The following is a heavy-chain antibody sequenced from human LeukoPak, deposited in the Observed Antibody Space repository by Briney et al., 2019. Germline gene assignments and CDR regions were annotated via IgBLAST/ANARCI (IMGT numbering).Heavy chain of an antibody. CDR2: IKQDGSEK. V-gene: IGHV3-7*03. CDR3: AKGARSGSYYEFDY. J-gene: IGHJ4*02. Sequence: PGGSLRLSCAASGFTFSSYWMSWVRQAPGKGLEWVANIKQDGSEKYYVDSVKGRFTISRDNAKNSLYLQMNSLRAEDTALYYCAKGARSGSYYEFDYWGQGTLVTVSS. CDR1: GFTFSSYW. D-gene: IGHD3-10*01.